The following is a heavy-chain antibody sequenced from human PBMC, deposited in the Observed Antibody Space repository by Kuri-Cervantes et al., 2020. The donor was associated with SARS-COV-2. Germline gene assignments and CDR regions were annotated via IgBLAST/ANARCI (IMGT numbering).Heavy chain of an antibody. D-gene: IGHD2-21*01. CDR1: GYTFIRYG. J-gene: IGHJ4*02. V-gene: IGHV1-8*01. CDR2: VKTNSGNT. Sequence: ASVKVSCKASGYTFIRYGISWVRQATGQGLEWMGMVKTNSGNTLYAQIFQGRVTMTRDTSTSTVYMELSSLTSEDTAIYYCYCAPKEGFDSWGQGTLVTVSS. CDR3: YCAPKEGFDS.